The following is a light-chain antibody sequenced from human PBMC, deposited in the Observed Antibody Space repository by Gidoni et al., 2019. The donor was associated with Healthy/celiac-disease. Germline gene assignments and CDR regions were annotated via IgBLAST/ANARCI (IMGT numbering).Light chain of an antibody. CDR1: QSIRTW. V-gene: IGKV1-5*03. CDR2: NAS. J-gene: IGKJ2*01. CDR3: QQYNSYSPTT. Sequence: DIQMTPSPSTLSASVGERVTITCRASQSIRTWLAWYQQKPVKAPKLLIYNASSLESGVPSRFSGSGSGTEFTLTISSLQPDDFATYYCQQYNSYSPTTFGQGTKLEIK.